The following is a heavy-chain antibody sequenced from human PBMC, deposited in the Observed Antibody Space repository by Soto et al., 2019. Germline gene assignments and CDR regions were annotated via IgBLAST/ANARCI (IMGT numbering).Heavy chain of an antibody. CDR2: ISGSGGST. CDR3: AKFLRIAVAGESLDY. J-gene: IGHJ4*02. V-gene: IGHV3-23*01. CDR1: GFTFSSYA. Sequence: GGSLRLSCAASGFTFSSYAMSWVRQAPGKGLEWVSAISGSGGSTYYADSVKGRFTISRDNSKNTLYLQMNSLRAEDTAVYYCAKFLRIAVAGESLDYWGQGTLVTVSS. D-gene: IGHD6-19*01.